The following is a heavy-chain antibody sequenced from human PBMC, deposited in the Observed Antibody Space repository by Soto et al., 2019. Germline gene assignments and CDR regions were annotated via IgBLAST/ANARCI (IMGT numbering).Heavy chain of an antibody. CDR3: ARWSIYNAARFGFDS. D-gene: IGHD3-10*01. V-gene: IGHV1-8*01. J-gene: IGHJ4*02. CDR1: GYTFTSYD. Sequence: QVQLVQSGAEVKKPGASVKVSCKASGYTFTSYDINWVRQATGQGLEWMGWMNPNSGNTGYAQKFQGRVTMTRNTSISTAYMEMSSLRSADTAVYYCARWSIYNAARFGFDSWGQGTLFTVAS. CDR2: MNPNSGNT.